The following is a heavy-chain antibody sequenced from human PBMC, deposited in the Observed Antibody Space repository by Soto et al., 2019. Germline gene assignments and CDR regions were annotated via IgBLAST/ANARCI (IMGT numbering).Heavy chain of an antibody. V-gene: IGHV1-69*01. CDR2: FIPIFVSA. D-gene: IGHD2-2*01. CDR1: GGTVSSYA. Sequence: QVHLVQSGAEVKKPGSSVKVSCKASGGTVSSYAITWVRQAPGKGLEWMGVFIPIFVSAHYAQKFQGRVTITADESTSTAYMERSGLRSEDTAIYYCARDLSSDSTGFRGYDLWGQGTMVTVSS. CDR3: ARDLSSDSTGFRGYDL. J-gene: IGHJ4*02.